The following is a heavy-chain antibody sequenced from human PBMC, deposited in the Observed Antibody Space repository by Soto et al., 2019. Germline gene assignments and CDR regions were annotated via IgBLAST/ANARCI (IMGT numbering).Heavy chain of an antibody. V-gene: IGHV3-21*01. CDR1: GFTFSSYS. CDR2: ITSSSSYI. CDR3: ARDRAKGYCSSTSCYTGWVRYYYYGMDV. D-gene: IGHD2-2*02. Sequence: GGSLRLSCAASGFTFSSYSMTWVRQAPGKGLEWVSSITSSSSYIYYADSVKGRFTISRDNAKNSLYLQMNSLRAEDTAVYYCARDRAKGYCSSTSCYTGWVRYYYYGMDVWGQGTTVTVSS. J-gene: IGHJ6*02.